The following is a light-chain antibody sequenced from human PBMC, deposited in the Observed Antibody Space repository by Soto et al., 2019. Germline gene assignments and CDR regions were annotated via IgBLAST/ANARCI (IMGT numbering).Light chain of an antibody. CDR2: GAS. J-gene: IGKJ2*01. V-gene: IGKV3-20*01. CDR3: QQYGSSPYT. CDR1: QSVSSSF. Sequence: ESVVTQSPGILSLSPGERATLSCRASQSVSSSFLAWYQQKHGQSPRLLMYGASSRATGLADRLSGSGSGAYFTLIISRLEREDFAVDYCQQYGSSPYTVGQGTKLELK.